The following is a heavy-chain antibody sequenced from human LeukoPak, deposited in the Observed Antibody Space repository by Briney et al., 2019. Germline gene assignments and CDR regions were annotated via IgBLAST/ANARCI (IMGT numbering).Heavy chain of an antibody. CDR1: GGTFSSYT. Sequence: SVKVSCKASGGTFSSYTITWVRQAPGQGLEWVGGIIPIFGSANYAQKFQGRVTITADESTSTAYMELSSLRSEDTAVYYCATATMVRDVHFDYWGQGTLVTVSS. CDR2: IIPIFGSA. V-gene: IGHV1-69*13. J-gene: IGHJ4*02. D-gene: IGHD3-10*01. CDR3: ATATMVRDVHFDY.